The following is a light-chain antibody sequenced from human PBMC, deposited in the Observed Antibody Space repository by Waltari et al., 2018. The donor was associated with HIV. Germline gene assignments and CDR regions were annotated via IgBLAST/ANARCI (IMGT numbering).Light chain of an antibody. CDR3: QSYDSSLRASV. V-gene: IGLV1-40*01. CDR2: SDI. Sequence: LTQPPSVSGAPGQRVTISCTGNRSNIGAGYFVHWYQHLPGTAPKLLVYSDINRPSGVPDRFSGSKSGTSASLVITGLQAEDEADYYYQSYDSSLRASVFGGGTKLTVL. CDR1: RSNIGAGYF. J-gene: IGLJ2*01.